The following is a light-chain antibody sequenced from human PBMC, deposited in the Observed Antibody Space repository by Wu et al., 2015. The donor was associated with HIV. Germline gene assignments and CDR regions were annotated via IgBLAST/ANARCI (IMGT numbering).Light chain of an antibody. Sequence: DIQMTQSPSSLSASVGDTVTITCRASQDISNSLAWYQQKPGKVPKLLIYAASTLQSEVSSRFSGSGSGTDFTLTINSLQPEDVATYYCQKYNTAPWTFGQGTKVEMK. CDR1: QDISNS. CDR2: AAS. CDR3: QKYNTAPWT. J-gene: IGKJ1*01. V-gene: IGKV1-27*01.